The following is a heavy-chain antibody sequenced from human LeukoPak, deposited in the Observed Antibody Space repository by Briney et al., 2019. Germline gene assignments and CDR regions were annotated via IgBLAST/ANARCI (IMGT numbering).Heavy chain of an antibody. CDR1: GYSISSGYY. Sequence: NSSETLSLTCTVSGYSISSGYYWGWIRQPPGKGLEWIGSIYHSGSTYYNPSLKSRVTISVDTSKNQFSLKLSSVTAADTAVYYCARGGQRYYGSGSYPFDYWGQGTLVTVSS. CDR2: IYHSGST. D-gene: IGHD3-10*01. J-gene: IGHJ4*02. V-gene: IGHV4-38-2*02. CDR3: ARGGQRYYGSGSYPFDY.